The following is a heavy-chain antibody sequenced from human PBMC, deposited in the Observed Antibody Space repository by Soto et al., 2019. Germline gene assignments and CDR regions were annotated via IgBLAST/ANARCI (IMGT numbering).Heavy chain of an antibody. CDR2: INAGNGDT. V-gene: IGHV1-3*01. CDR1: GYTFTSYG. D-gene: IGHD5-18*01. CDR3: ASLFGRYSEGSWRTHKVYYFDN. J-gene: IGHJ4*02. Sequence: GASVKVSCKASGYTFTSYGMNWVRQAPGQRLEWMGWINAGNGDTKYSQKFQGRVTITRDTSASTAYMELRSLRSEDTAVYYCASLFGRYSEGSWRTHKVYYFDNWGQGTLVTVSS.